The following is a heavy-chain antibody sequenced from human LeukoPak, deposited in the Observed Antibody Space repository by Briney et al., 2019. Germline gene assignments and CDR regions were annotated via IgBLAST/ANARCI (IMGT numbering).Heavy chain of an antibody. CDR3: AKDRQQWLPNYFDY. CDR1: GFTFSSYG. J-gene: IGHJ4*02. V-gene: IGHV3-30*18. Sequence: GGSLRLSCAASGFTFSSYGMHWVRQAPGKGLEWVAVISYDGRSKYYADSVKGRFTISRDNSRNTLYLQMNSLRAEDTAVYYCAKDRQQWLPNYFDYWGQGTLVTVSS. CDR2: ISYDGRSK. D-gene: IGHD6-19*01.